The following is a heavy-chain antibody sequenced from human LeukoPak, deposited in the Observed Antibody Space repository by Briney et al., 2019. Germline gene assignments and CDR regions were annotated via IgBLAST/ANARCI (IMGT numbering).Heavy chain of an antibody. CDR1: GGSISSRSYY. V-gene: IGHV4-39*01. Sequence: PSETLSLTCSVSGGSISSRSYYWGWIRQPPGKGLEWIGSNYYSGSTYYNPSLKSRVTISVDTSKNQFSLKLSSVTAADTAVYYCARHCSNTGWEFDYWGQGTLVTVSS. J-gene: IGHJ4*02. CDR2: NYYSGST. CDR3: ARHCSNTGWEFDY. D-gene: IGHD2-2*01.